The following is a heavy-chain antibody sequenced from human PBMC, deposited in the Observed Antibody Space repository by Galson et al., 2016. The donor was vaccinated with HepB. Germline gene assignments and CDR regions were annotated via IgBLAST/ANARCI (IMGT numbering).Heavy chain of an antibody. J-gene: IGHJ4*02. CDR1: GGSISSSSYY. Sequence: SETLSLTCTVSGGSISSSSYYWGWIRQPPGKGLEWIGSIYYSGSTYYSPSLRSRVTISLDTSKNQFSLKLTSVTAADTGVYYCVRSPCGGECFTDFWGQGTLVTVSS. D-gene: IGHD2-21*01. CDR2: IYYSGST. V-gene: IGHV4-39*01. CDR3: VRSPCGGECFTDF.